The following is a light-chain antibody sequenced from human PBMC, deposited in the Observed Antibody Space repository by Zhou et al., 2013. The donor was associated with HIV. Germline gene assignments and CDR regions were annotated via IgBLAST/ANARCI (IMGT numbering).Light chain of an antibody. CDR2: AAA. Sequence: DIVIWQSPATLSLSPGERATVSCRASQTVSSNLAWYQQKPGQAPRLLIYAAATRATGVPARFSGSGSGTDFTLTISRLEPEDFAVYYCQQYGSSPSWTFGQGTKVEIK. CDR3: QQYGSSPSWT. CDR1: QTVSSN. V-gene: IGKV3-20*01. J-gene: IGKJ1*01.